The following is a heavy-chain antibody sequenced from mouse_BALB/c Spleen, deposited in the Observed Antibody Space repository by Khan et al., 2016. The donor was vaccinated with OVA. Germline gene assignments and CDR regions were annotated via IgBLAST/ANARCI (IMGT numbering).Heavy chain of an antibody. D-gene: IGHD2-1*01. Sequence: QVQLKESGPGLVAPSQSLSITCTISGFSLTSYGVHWVRQPPGKGLEWLVVIWSDGHTTYNSALKSRLSISKDNSKSQVFVKMNSLQTDDTAMSYCARHGYYGNYGPYFDVWGAGTTVTVSS. CDR2: IWSDGHT. V-gene: IGHV2-6-1*01. J-gene: IGHJ1*01. CDR1: GFSLTSYG. CDR3: ARHGYYGNYGPYFDV.